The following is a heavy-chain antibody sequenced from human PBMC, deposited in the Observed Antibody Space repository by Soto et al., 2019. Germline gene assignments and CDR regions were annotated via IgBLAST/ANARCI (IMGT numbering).Heavy chain of an antibody. D-gene: IGHD3-22*01. Sequence: ASVKVSCKASGYTLTSYGISWVRQAPGQGLQWMGWISAYNGNTNYAQKLQGRVSITTDTSTSTAYMELRSLRSDDTAVYYCARDGSSGYYCGYWGQGTLVTVSS. J-gene: IGHJ4*02. CDR1: GYTLTSYG. CDR2: ISAYNGNT. CDR3: ARDGSSGYYCGY. V-gene: IGHV1-18*01.